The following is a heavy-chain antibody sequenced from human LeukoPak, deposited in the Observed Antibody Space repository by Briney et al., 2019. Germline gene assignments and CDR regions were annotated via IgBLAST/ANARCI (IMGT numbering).Heavy chain of an antibody. CDR2: INHSGSP. V-gene: IGHV4-34*01. CDR1: GGSFSGYY. Sequence: PSETLSLTCAVYGGSFSGYYWSWIRQPPGKGLEWIGEINHSGSPNYNPSLKSRVTISVDTSKNQFSLKLSSVTAADTAVYYCARARGYSYGYFNWGQGTLVTVSS. D-gene: IGHD5-18*01. CDR3: ARARGYSYGYFN. J-gene: IGHJ4*02.